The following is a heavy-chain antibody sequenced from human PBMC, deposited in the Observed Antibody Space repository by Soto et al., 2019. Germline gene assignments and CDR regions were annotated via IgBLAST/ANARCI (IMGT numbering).Heavy chain of an antibody. CDR3: AKEVGDCSVDSYYGPREYYQH. CDR2: ISGSGGST. CDR1: GFTFSSYA. V-gene: IGHV3-23*01. J-gene: IGHJ1*01. D-gene: IGHD2-15*01. Sequence: GGSLRLSCAASGFTFSSYAMSWVRQAPGKGLEWVSAISGSGGSTYYADSVKGRFTISRDNSKNTLYLQMNSLRAEDTAVYYRAKEVGDCSVDSYYGPREYYQHRGQGTLDTVSS.